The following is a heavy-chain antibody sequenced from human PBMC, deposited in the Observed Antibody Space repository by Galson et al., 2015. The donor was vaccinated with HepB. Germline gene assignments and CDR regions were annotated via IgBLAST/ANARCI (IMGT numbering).Heavy chain of an antibody. Sequence: SLRLSCAASGFTFDDYTMRWVRPAPGTGLEWVSLINWDGDSTFYPDSVKGRFTISRDNSKNSPYMQMNSLRTEDSALYYCTKDTSSGWSGCYFDYCGQGTLVTVST. CDR3: TKDTSSGWSGCYFDY. D-gene: IGHD6-19*01. J-gene: IGHJ4*02. CDR1: GFTFDDYT. CDR2: INWDGDST. V-gene: IGHV3-43*01.